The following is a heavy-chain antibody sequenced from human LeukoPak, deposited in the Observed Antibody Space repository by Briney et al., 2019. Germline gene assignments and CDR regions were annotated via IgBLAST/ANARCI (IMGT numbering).Heavy chain of an antibody. V-gene: IGHV3-21*01. D-gene: IGHD1-26*01. CDR1: GFTFSSYS. Sequence: PGGSLRLSCAASGFTFSSYSMNWVRQAPGKGLEWDSSISSSSSYIYYGDSVKGRFTISRDNAKNSLYLQMNSLRAEDTAVYYCARDPARVGATDFDYWGQGTLVTVSS. J-gene: IGHJ4*02. CDR2: ISSSSSYI. CDR3: ARDPARVGATDFDY.